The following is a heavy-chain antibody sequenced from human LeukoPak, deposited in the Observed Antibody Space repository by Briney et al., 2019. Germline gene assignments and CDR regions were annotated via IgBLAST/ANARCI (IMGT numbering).Heavy chain of an antibody. Sequence: PGGSLRLSCAASGFTFSSKWMTWVRQAPGKGLEWVANINQDETEKYYLDSVKGRFTISRDNAKKSLYLQMNRQRAEDTAVYYCATGFGSDYWGQGTLVTVSS. J-gene: IGHJ4*02. CDR3: ATGFGSDY. CDR2: INQDETEK. CDR1: GFTFSSKW. V-gene: IGHV3-7*01. D-gene: IGHD1-26*01.